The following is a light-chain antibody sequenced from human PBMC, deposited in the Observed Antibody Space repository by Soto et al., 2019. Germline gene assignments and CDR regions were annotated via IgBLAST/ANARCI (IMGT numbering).Light chain of an antibody. Sequence: QSALTQPPSASGSPGQSVTFSCTGTSSDVGGYNYVSWYQHHPGKAPKLMIYEVSKRPSGVPDRFSGSKSGNTASLTVSGLQVEDEADYYCSSYAGTKNVVFGGGTKLTVL. CDR3: SSYAGTKNVV. CDR2: EVS. CDR1: SSDVGGYNY. J-gene: IGLJ2*01. V-gene: IGLV2-8*01.